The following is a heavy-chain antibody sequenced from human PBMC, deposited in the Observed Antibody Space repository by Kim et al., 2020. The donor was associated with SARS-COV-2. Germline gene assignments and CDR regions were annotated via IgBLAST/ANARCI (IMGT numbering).Heavy chain of an antibody. J-gene: IGHJ6*02. V-gene: IGHV4-31*02. Sequence: NPSLKSRVTISVDTSKNQFSLKLSSVTAADTAVYYCARWTLRAYYYGMDVWGQGTTVTVSS. CDR3: ARWTLRAYYYGMDV. D-gene: IGHD2-21*01.